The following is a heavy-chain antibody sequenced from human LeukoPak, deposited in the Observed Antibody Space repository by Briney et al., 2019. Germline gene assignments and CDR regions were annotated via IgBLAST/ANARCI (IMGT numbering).Heavy chain of an antibody. J-gene: IGHJ4*02. CDR1: GLTFSTSP. CDR2: GGSSGDT. D-gene: IGHD4-23*01. V-gene: IGHV3-23*01. Sequence: PGGSLRLSCAASGLTFSTSPMNWVRLAPGNRLEWVSTGGSSGDTYYADSSMGRFTISRDNSKSKLSLQIANLRVEDTAVYYCATKTSGNSPYDYWGQGTLVTVS. CDR3: ATKTSGNSPYDY.